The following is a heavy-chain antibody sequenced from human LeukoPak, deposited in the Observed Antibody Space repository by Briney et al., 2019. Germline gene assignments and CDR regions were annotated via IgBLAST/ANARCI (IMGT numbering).Heavy chain of an antibody. V-gene: IGHV3-23*01. CDR1: GFAFSNHA. J-gene: IGHJ4*02. Sequence: GGSLRLSCAASGFAFSNHAMSWVRQAPGKGLEWVSSIYHNGGSTFYADSVKGRFAISRDNSKNTLYLQVNSLRAEDTAVYYCARHSGSYYDFDYWGQGTLVTVSS. CDR3: ARHSGSYYDFDY. D-gene: IGHD1-26*01. CDR2: IYHNGGST.